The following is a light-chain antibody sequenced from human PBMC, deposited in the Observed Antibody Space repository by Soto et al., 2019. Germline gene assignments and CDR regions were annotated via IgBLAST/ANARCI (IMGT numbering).Light chain of an antibody. CDR3: LQDHDYPLT. CDR2: AAS. V-gene: IGKV1-6*01. CDR1: QGIRND. J-gene: IGKJ4*01. Sequence: AIEMTQSPSSLSASVGDRVTITCRASQGIRNDLGWYQQKPGKAPKLLIYAASSLQSGVPSRFSGSGSGTDFILTISSLQPEDSATYYCLQDHDYPLTFGGGTKVEIK.